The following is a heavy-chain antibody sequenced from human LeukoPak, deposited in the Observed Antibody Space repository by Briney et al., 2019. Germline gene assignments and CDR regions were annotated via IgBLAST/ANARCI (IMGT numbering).Heavy chain of an antibody. Sequence: PGGSLRLSCAASGFTFSSFWMSWVRQAPGKGLEWVANIKQDGSEKYYVDSVKGRFTISRDNARNSLYLQMNSLRAEDTAVYYCAKAGPGGVVTPNWFDPWGQGTLVTVSS. CDR2: IKQDGSEK. D-gene: IGHD2-21*02. J-gene: IGHJ5*02. CDR3: AKAGPGGVVTPNWFDP. CDR1: GFTFSSFW. V-gene: IGHV3-7*01.